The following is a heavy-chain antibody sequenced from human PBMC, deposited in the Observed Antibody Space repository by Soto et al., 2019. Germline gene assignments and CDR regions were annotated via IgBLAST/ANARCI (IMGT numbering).Heavy chain of an antibody. J-gene: IGHJ6*02. CDR2: MNPNSGNT. CDR1: GYTFTSYD. CDR3: ARERKGMDV. Sequence: QLVQSGAEVKKPGASVKVSCKASGYTFTSYDINWVRQATGKGLERMGWMNPNSGNTGYAQKYEGRVTMTKNTSIRTAYMERSSLRAENAAVYYSARERKGMDVWGQGTTVTVSS. V-gene: IGHV1-8*01.